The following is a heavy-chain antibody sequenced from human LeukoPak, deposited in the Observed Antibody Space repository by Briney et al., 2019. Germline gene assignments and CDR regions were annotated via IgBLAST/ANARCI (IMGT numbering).Heavy chain of an antibody. J-gene: IGHJ5*02. CDR1: GGSISSSNW. D-gene: IGHD2-15*01. Sequence: SGSLSLTCAVSGGSISSSNWWSWVRQPPGKGLEWIGQIYHSGSTNYNPSLKSRVTISVDKSKNQFSLKLRSVTAADTAVYYCARPLSLGYCSGGSCYGRGAWFDRWGQGTLVTVSS. V-gene: IGHV4-4*02. CDR2: IYHSGST. CDR3: ARPLSLGYCSGGSCYGRGAWFDR.